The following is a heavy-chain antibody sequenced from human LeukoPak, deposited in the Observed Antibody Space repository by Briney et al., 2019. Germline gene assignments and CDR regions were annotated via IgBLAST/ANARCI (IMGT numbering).Heavy chain of an antibody. CDR3: ARENCYDSSGYKETGYYYYYGMDV. Sequence: PSETLSLTCAVYGASFSGYYWSWIRQSPGKGLEWIGEVNHSGTINYNPSLKSRVTISVDTSKNQFSLKLSSVTAADTAVYYCARENCYDSSGYKETGYYYYYGMDVWGQGTTVTVSS. D-gene: IGHD3-22*01. V-gene: IGHV4-34*01. J-gene: IGHJ6*02. CDR1: GASFSGYY. CDR2: VNHSGTI.